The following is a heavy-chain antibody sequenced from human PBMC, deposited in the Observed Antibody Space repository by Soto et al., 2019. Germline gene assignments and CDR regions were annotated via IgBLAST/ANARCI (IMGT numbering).Heavy chain of an antibody. D-gene: IGHD6-13*01. J-gene: IGHJ5*02. Sequence: QVQLVQSGAEVKKPGASVKVSCKASGYTFTSYDIDWVRQATGQGLEWMAWMNPNSGNTDYAQKFQGRVTMTRNTSMSTAYMELSSLRSEDTAVYYCARERSAGTGWFDPWGQGTLVTVSS. CDR2: MNPNSGNT. CDR3: ARERSAGTGWFDP. V-gene: IGHV1-8*01. CDR1: GYTFTSYD.